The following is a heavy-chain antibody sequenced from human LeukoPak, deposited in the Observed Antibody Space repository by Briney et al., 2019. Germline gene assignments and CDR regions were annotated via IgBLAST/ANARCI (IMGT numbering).Heavy chain of an antibody. CDR3: ARDWRTQVLHPYYFEY. V-gene: IGHV3-21*01. J-gene: IGHJ4*02. Sequence: GGSLRLSCAASGFTFSDYSMNWVRQAPGRGLEWVSFISSVSGYIYYADSVRDRFTISRDNARNSLYLQMNSLRAEDTAVYYCARDWRTQVLHPYYFEYWGQGVLVTVSS. CDR2: ISSVSGYI. D-gene: IGHD3-16*01. CDR1: GFTFSDYS.